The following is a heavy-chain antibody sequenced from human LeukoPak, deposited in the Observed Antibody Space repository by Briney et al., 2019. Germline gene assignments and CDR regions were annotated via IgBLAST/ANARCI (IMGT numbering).Heavy chain of an antibody. V-gene: IGHV4-59*01. J-gene: IGHJ6*02. CDR1: GGSISSYY. CDR3: ARDNPKNYYGMGV. CDR2: IYYSGST. Sequence: TSETLSLTCTVSGGSISSYYWSWIRQPPGKGLEWIGYIYYSGSTNYNPPLKSRVTISVDTSKNQFSLKLSSATAADTAVYYCARDNPKNYYGMGVWGQGTTVTVSS.